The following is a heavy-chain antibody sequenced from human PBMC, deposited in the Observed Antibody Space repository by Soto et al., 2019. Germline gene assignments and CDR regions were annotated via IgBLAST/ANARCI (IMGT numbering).Heavy chain of an antibody. Sequence: SETLSLTCTVSGGSIRNVYWSWIRQAPGERLEWIGFIFHSGNAKYNPPLKSRVTISVDTSKNQFSPSLDSVTAADTAVYFCARAHAPTLPFDYWGQGTLVTVSS. V-gene: IGHV4-59*01. CDR1: GGSIRNVY. CDR3: ARAHAPTLPFDY. CDR2: IFHSGNA. J-gene: IGHJ4*01. D-gene: IGHD2-15*01.